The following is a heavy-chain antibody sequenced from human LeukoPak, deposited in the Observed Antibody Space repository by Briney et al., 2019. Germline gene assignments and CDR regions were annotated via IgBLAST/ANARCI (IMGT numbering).Heavy chain of an antibody. V-gene: IGHV3-21*01. CDR2: ISSSGSHI. CDR1: GFTFRTYS. Sequence: TGGSLRLSCAASGFTFRTYSMHWVRQAPEKGLEWVSSISSSGSHIYSADSVKGRFTISRDNAKNSLYLQMNSLRAEDTAVYYCARDSPPDIWGQGTMVTVSS. J-gene: IGHJ3*02. CDR3: ARDSPPDI.